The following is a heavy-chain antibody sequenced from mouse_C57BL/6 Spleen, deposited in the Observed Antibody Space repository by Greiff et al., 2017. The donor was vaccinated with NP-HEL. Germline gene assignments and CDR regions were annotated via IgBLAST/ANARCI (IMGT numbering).Heavy chain of an antibody. CDR3: ARYRAQATLDY. V-gene: IGHV7-3*01. Sequence: EVQVVESGGGLVQPGGSLSLSCAASGFTFTDYYMSWVCQPPGKALEWLGFIRNKANGYTTEYSASVKGRFTISRDNSQSILYLQMKALRAEDSATYYCARYRAQATLDYWGQGTTLTVSS. CDR2: IRNKANGYTT. J-gene: IGHJ2*01. CDR1: GFTFTDYY. D-gene: IGHD3-2*02.